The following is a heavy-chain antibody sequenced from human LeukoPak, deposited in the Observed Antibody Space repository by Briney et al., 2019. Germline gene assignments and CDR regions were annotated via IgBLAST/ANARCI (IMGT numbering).Heavy chain of an antibody. D-gene: IGHD3-22*01. V-gene: IGHV3-15*01. CDR3: TTAFYYDSSGSQYYFDY. CDR1: GFTFSNAW. J-gene: IGHJ4*02. Sequence: PGGSLRLSCAASGFTFSNAWMSWVRQAPGKGLEWVGRIKSKTDGGTTDYAAPVKGRCTISRDDSKNTLYLQMNSLKTEDTAVYYCTTAFYYDSSGSQYYFDYWGQGTLVTVSS. CDR2: IKSKTDGGTT.